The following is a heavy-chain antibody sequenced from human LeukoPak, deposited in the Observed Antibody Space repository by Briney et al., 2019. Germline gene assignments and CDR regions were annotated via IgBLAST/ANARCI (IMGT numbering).Heavy chain of an antibody. CDR2: ISGSGGST. CDR1: GFTFSSYG. CDR3: AKADYYADHLFDY. J-gene: IGHJ4*02. D-gene: IGHD3-10*01. Sequence: GGTLRLSCAASGFTFSSYGMSWVRQAPGKGLEWVSAISGSGGSTYYADSVKGRFTISRDNSKNSLYLQMNSLKAEDTAVYYCAKADYYADHLFDYWGQGTLVTVSS. V-gene: IGHV3-23*01.